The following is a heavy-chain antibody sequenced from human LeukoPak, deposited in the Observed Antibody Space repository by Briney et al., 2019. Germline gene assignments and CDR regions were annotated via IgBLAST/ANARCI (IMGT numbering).Heavy chain of an antibody. CDR2: ISSSSSYI. CDR1: GFTFSSYN. V-gene: IGHV3-21*01. CDR3: ARDMGSIAAAGRNY. J-gene: IGHJ4*02. D-gene: IGHD6-13*01. Sequence: GGSLRLSCAASGFTFSSYNMNWVRQAPGKGLEWVSSISSSSSYIYYADSVKGRFTISRDNAKNSLYLQMNSLRAEDTAVYYCARDMGSIAAAGRNYWGQGTLVTVSS.